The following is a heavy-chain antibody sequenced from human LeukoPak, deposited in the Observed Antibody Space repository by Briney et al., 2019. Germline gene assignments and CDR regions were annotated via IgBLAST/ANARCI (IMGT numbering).Heavy chain of an antibody. CDR2: ISAYNGNT. V-gene: IGHV1-18*01. CDR1: GYTFTSYG. Sequence: ASVKVSCKASGYTFTSYGISWVRQAPGQGLEWMGWISAYNGNTNYAQKLQGIVTITTDTSTSTAYMELRSLRSDDTAVYYCARELEYYDFWSGLGKGDYYYYYMDVWGKGTTVTVSS. D-gene: IGHD3-3*01. CDR3: ARELEYYDFWSGLGKGDYYYYYMDV. J-gene: IGHJ6*03.